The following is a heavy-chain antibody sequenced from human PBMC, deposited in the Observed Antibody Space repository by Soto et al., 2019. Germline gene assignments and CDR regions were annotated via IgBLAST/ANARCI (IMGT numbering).Heavy chain of an antibody. CDR1: GFTVSSNY. CDR3: ARTVDYYDSSGPSDY. J-gene: IGHJ4*02. CDR2: IYSGGST. V-gene: IGHV3-53*01. D-gene: IGHD3-22*01. Sequence: VGSLRLSCAASGFTVSSNYMSWVRQAPGKGLEWVSVIYSGGSTYYADSVKGRFTISRDNSKNTLYLQMNSLRAEDTAVYYCARTVDYYDSSGPSDYWGQGTLVTVSS.